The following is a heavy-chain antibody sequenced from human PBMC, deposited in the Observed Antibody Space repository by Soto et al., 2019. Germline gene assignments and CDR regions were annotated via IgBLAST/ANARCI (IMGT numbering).Heavy chain of an antibody. V-gene: IGHV3-30*03. CDR1: GFTFSNYV. CDR2: TSYDGGDK. CDR3: XXXXXXXXXXXXMDV. Sequence: QVQLVESGGGVVQPGRSLRLSCAASGFTFSNYVMXXXXXXXXXXXXXVAATSYDGGDKYYVASVKGRFTISRDKSKXXXXXXXXXXXXXXXXXXXXXXXXXXXXXXXXMDVWGLGTTVTVSS. J-gene: IGHJ6*02.